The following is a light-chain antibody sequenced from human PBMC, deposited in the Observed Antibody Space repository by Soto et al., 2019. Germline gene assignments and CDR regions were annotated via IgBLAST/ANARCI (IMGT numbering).Light chain of an antibody. CDR1: NIGSKS. V-gene: IGLV3-21*04. Sequence: SYELTQPPSVSVAPGKTARITCGGNNIGSKSVHWYQQKPGQAPVLVIYYDSDRPSGIPERFSGSNSGNTATLTISRVEAGDEADYYCQVWDSSRGVGVFGGGTKLTVL. J-gene: IGLJ3*02. CDR3: QVWDSSRGVGV. CDR2: YDS.